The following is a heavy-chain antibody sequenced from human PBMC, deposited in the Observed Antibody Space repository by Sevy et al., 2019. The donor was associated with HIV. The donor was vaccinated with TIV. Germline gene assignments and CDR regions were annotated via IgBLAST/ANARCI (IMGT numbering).Heavy chain of an antibody. D-gene: IGHD3-3*01. J-gene: IGHJ4*02. CDR3: ARAGIGDFWSGYYGIDH. V-gene: IGHV3-30-3*01. CDR2: ISYDGSNK. CDR1: GFTFSSYA. Sequence: GESLKISCAASGFTFSSYAMHWVRQAPGKGLEWVAVISYDGSNKYYADSVKGRFTISRDNSKNTLYLQMNSLRAEDTAVYYCARAGIGDFWSGYYGIDHWGQGTLVTVSS.